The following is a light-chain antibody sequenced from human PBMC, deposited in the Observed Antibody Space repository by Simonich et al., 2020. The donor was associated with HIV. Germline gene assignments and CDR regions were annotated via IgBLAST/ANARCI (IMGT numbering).Light chain of an antibody. V-gene: IGKV1-5*03. CDR2: KAS. Sequence: DIQMTQSPSTLSASVGDRVTITCRASQRIISWLAWYQQKPGKAPKLLIYKASSLESGGPSRFSGSGSGTEFTLTISSLQPDDFATYYCQQYNSYPWTFGQGTKVEIK. J-gene: IGKJ1*01. CDR1: QRIISW. CDR3: QQYNSYPWT.